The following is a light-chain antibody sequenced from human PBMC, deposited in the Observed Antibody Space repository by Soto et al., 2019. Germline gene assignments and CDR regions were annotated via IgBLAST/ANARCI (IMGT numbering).Light chain of an antibody. Sequence: EVILTQSPATLSLSPGESVTLSCRASQNVNHDLAWYQQKAGQAPRILIYAASVRAPGIPVRFSGSGSATEFTLTISSLESEDFAFYYCHQYYYWRTFGQGTKVDIK. V-gene: IGKV3-15*01. CDR3: HQYYYWRT. CDR1: QNVNHD. J-gene: IGKJ1*01. CDR2: AAS.